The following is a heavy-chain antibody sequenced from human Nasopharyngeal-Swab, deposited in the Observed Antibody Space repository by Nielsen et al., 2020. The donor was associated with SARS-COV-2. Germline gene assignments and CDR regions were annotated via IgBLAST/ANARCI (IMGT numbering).Heavy chain of an antibody. J-gene: IGHJ6*02. V-gene: IGHV3-72*01. Sequence: GGSLRLSCAASGFTFSDHYMDWVRQAPGKGLEWVGRTRNKANSYTTEYAASVKGRFTSSRDDSENSVYLQMNSLKTEDTAVYYCARGATIFGVVLGDSYGMDVWGQGTTVTVSS. CDR2: TRNKANSYTT. CDR1: GFTFSDHY. D-gene: IGHD3-3*01. CDR3: ARGATIFGVVLGDSYGMDV.